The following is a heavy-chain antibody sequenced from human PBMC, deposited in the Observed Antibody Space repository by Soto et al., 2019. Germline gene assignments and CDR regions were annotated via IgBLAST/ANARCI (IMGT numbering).Heavy chain of an antibody. J-gene: IGHJ4*02. D-gene: IGHD2-8*01. Sequence: ASVKVSCKASGGTFSSYAISWVRQAPGQGLEWMGGIIPIFGTANYAQKFQGRVTITADESTSTAYMELSSLRSEDTAVYYCAAKQLGYCTNGVCYGFDYWGQGTLVTVSS. CDR2: IIPIFGTA. CDR1: GGTFSSYA. CDR3: AAKQLGYCTNGVCYGFDY. V-gene: IGHV1-69*13.